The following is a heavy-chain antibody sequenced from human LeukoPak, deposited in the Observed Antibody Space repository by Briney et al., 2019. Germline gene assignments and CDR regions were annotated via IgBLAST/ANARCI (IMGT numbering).Heavy chain of an antibody. CDR3: ARAGAEWELIY. CDR2: IIPILGIA. Sequence: SVKVSCKASGGTFSSYSISWVRQAAGQGREWMGGIIPILGIANYAQKFQGRVTITADKSTSTAYMELSRLRSEDTAVYCCARAGAEWELIYWGQGPLVTVSS. D-gene: IGHD1-26*01. J-gene: IGHJ4*02. CDR1: GGTFSSYS. V-gene: IGHV1-69*10.